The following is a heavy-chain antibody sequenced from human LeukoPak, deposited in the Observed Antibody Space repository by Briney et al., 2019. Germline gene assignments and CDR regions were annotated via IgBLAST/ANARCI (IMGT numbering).Heavy chain of an antibody. J-gene: IGHJ4*02. D-gene: IGHD2-2*02. V-gene: IGHV3-30*03. CDR1: GFTFSSYG. Sequence: PGRSLRLSCAASGFTFSSYGMHWVRQAPGKGLEWVAFLYYDGSNKYYTDSVKGRFTISRDNSKNTLYLQVNSLRAEDTAVYYCVGEELGYCSRTSCYTFDYWGQGTLVTVSS. CDR3: VGEELGYCSRTSCYTFDY. CDR2: LYYDGSNK.